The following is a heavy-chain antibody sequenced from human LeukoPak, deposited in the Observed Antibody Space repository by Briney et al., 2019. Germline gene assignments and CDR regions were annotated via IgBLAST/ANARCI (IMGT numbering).Heavy chain of an antibody. D-gene: IGHD3-22*01. CDR1: GFTFSSYG. CDR3: AKAPSYCYDSSGSQSWFDP. CDR2: ISWNSGSI. J-gene: IGHJ5*02. V-gene: IGHV3-9*01. Sequence: GRSLRLSCAASGFTFSSYGMHWVRQAPGKGLEWVSGISWNSGSIGYADSVKGRFTISRDNAKNSLYLQMNSLRAEDTALYYCAKAPSYCYDSSGSQSWFDPWGQGTLVTVSS.